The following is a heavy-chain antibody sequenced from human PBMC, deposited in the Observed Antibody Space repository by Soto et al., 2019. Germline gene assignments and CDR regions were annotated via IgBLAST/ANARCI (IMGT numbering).Heavy chain of an antibody. D-gene: IGHD2-21*02. Sequence: QVQLVQSGAEVKKPGSSVNVSCKASGGTFRSYAISWVRQAPGQGLEWRGGIIPIFGTANYAQKFQGRVTITADESTSTAYMELSSLRSEDTAVYYCASGGAYCGGDCYHYWGQGTLVTVSS. J-gene: IGHJ4*02. CDR3: ASGGAYCGGDCYHY. V-gene: IGHV1-69*01. CDR1: GGTFRSYA. CDR2: IIPIFGTA.